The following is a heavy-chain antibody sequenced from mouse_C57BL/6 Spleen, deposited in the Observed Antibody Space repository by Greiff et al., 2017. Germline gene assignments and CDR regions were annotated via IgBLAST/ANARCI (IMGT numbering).Heavy chain of an antibody. J-gene: IGHJ2*01. CDR1: GFTFSDYY. CDR3: ARRYYGSSYYFDY. V-gene: IGHV5-16*01. Sequence: EVMLVESEGGLVQPGSSMKLSCTASGFTFSDYYMAWVRQVPEKGLEWVANINYDGSSTYYLDSLKSRFIISRDNAKNILYLQMSSLKSEDTATYYCARRYYGSSYYFDYWGQGTTLTVSS. D-gene: IGHD1-1*01. CDR2: INYDGSST.